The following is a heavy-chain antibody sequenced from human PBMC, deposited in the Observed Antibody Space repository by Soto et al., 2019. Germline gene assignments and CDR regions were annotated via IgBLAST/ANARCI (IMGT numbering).Heavy chain of an antibody. Sequence: SVKVSCKASGGTFSSYAISWVRQAPGQGLEWMGGIIPIFGTANYAQKFQGRVTITADESTSTAYMELSSLRSEDTAVYYCARDQRRGWYKWDYWGQGTLVTVSS. CDR3: ARDQRRGWYKWDY. J-gene: IGHJ4*02. V-gene: IGHV1-69*13. CDR1: GGTFSSYA. D-gene: IGHD6-19*01. CDR2: IIPIFGTA.